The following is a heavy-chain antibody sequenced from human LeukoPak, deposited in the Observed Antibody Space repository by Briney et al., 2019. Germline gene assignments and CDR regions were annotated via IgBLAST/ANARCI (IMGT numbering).Heavy chain of an antibody. CDR2: IYHSGST. CDR1: GGSISSRNW. J-gene: IGHJ4*02. V-gene: IGHV4-4*02. Sequence: SETLSLTCAVSGGSISSRNWWSWVRQPPGKGLEWIGEIYHSGSTNYNPSLKTRVTISVDTSKNQFSLKLSSVTVADTAVYYRARRTFGGVIKYWGQGILVTVSS. D-gene: IGHD3-16*02. CDR3: ARRTFGGVIKY.